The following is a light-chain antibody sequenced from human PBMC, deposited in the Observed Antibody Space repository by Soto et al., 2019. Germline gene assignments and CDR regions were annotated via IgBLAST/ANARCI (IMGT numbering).Light chain of an antibody. V-gene: IGLV3-1*01. CDR1: KLGDKY. J-gene: IGLJ2*01. CDR2: QDS. Sequence: SYELTQPPSVSVSPGQTASITCSGDKLGDKYACWYQQKPGQSPVLVIYQDSKWPSGIPERFSGSNSGNTATLTISGTQAMDEADYYCQAWDSSTYVVFGGGTKLTAL. CDR3: QAWDSSTYVV.